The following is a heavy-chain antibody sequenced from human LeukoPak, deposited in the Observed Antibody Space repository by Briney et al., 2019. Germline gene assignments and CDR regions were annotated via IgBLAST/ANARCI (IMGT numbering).Heavy chain of an antibody. Sequence: GGSLRLSCAASGFTFSSYGMHWVRQAPGKGLEWVAVIWYDGSNKYYADSVKGRFTISRDNSKNTLYLQMNSLRAEDTAVYYCASTSGWYEPIDYWGQGTPVTVSS. CDR2: IWYDGSNK. CDR1: GFTFSSYG. CDR3: ASTSGWYEPIDY. D-gene: IGHD6-19*01. V-gene: IGHV3-33*01. J-gene: IGHJ4*02.